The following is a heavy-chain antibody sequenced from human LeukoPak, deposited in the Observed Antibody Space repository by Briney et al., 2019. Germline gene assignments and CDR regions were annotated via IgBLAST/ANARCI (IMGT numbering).Heavy chain of an antibody. D-gene: IGHD3-22*01. Sequence: SETLSLTCTVSGYSISSGYYWGWIRQPPGKGLEWIGSIYHSGSTYYNPSPKSRVTISVDTSKNQFSLKLSSVTAADTAVYYCARTYDSSGYYPGFFLIWGQGTLVTVSS. V-gene: IGHV4-38-2*02. J-gene: IGHJ4*02. CDR2: IYHSGST. CDR3: ARTYDSSGYYPGFFLI. CDR1: GYSISSGYY.